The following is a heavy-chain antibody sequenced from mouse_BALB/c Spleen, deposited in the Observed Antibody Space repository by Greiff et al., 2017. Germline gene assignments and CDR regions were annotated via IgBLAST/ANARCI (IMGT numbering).Heavy chain of an antibody. D-gene: IGHD2-2*01. CDR3: ARPAVGYYGYDGGAY. V-gene: IGHV4-1*02. CDR2: INPDSSTI. J-gene: IGHJ3*01. Sequence: EVHLVESGGGLVQPGGSLKLSCAASGFDFSRYWMSWVRQAPGKGLEWIGEINPDSSTINYTPSLKDKFIISRDNAKNTLYLQMSKVRSEDTALYYCARPAVGYYGYDGGAYWGQGTLVTVSA. CDR1: GFDFSRYW.